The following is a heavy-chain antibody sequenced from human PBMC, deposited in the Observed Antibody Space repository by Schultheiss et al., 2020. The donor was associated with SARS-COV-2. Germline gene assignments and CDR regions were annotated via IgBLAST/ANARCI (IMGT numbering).Heavy chain of an antibody. D-gene: IGHD6-13*01. V-gene: IGHV4-39*07. CDR3: ASMTRDSSSWLDY. CDR2: IYYSGST. Sequence: GSLRLSCTVSGGSISSGTFYWGWIRQPPGKGLEWIGSIYYSGSTYYNPSLKSRVTISVDKSKNQFSLKLSSVTAADTAVYYCASMTRDSSSWLDYWGQGTLVTVSS. CDR1: GGSISSGTFY. J-gene: IGHJ4*02.